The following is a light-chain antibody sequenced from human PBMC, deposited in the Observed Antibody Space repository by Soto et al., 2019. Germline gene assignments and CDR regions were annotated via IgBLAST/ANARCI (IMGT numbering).Light chain of an antibody. Sequence: EIMLTQSAGALSLSPRERVTLSCMSSQSVSSSYLAWYQQKPGQAPRLLIYDASSRATGIPDRFSGSGSGTDFTLTISSLEPADFAVYYCQQRSNWPLTFGGGTNV. CDR1: QSVSSSY. V-gene: IGKV3D-20*02. J-gene: IGKJ4*01. CDR3: QQRSNWPLT. CDR2: DAS.